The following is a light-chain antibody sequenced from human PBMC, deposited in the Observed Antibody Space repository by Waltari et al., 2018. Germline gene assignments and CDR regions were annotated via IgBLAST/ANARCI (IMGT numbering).Light chain of an antibody. J-gene: IGLJ2*01. CDR3: CSYAGSSTLV. Sequence: QSALTQPASVSGSPGQSITISCTGTISDVGSSNLVSWYQQHPGKAPKLMIYEDSKRPSGISNRFSGSKSGNTASLTISGLQAEDEADYYCCSYAGSSTLVFGGGTKLTVL. V-gene: IGLV2-23*01. CDR1: ISDVGSSNL. CDR2: EDS.